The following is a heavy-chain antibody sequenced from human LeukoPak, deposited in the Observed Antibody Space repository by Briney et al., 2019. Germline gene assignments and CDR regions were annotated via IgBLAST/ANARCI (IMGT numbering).Heavy chain of an antibody. Sequence: GASVKVSCKASGYTFTGYYMHWVRRAPGQGLEWMGWINPNSGGTNYAQKFQGRVTMTRDTSISTAYMELSRLRSDDTAVYYCARDVSITMIVDHWGQGTLVTVSS. CDR1: GYTFTGYY. J-gene: IGHJ5*02. V-gene: IGHV1-2*02. D-gene: IGHD3-22*01. CDR2: INPNSGGT. CDR3: ARDVSITMIVDH.